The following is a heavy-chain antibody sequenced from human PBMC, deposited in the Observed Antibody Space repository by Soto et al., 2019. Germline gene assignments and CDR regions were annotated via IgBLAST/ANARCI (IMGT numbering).Heavy chain of an antibody. V-gene: IGHV4-31*03. Sequence: PSETLSLTCTVSGGSISSGGYYWSWIRQHPGKGLEWIGYIYYSGSTYYNPSLKSRVTISVDTSKNQFSLKLSSVTAADTAVYYCARDGMGGSYYYYGMDVWGQGTTVTVSS. J-gene: IGHJ6*02. CDR1: GGSISSGGYY. CDR3: ARDGMGGSYYYYGMDV. CDR2: IYYSGST. D-gene: IGHD1-1*01.